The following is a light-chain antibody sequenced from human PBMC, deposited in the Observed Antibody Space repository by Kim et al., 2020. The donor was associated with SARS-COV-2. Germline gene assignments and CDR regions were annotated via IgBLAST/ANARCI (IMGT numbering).Light chain of an antibody. CDR1: QSVSSN. CDR2: GAS. CDR3: QQYNNWPQVT. V-gene: IGKV3-15*01. Sequence: VSPGESATLSCRASQSVSSNLGWYQQKPGQAPRLLIYGASTRATGIPARFSGSGSGTEFTLSISSLQSEDFAVYYCQQYNNWPQVTFGGGTKLEI. J-gene: IGKJ4*01.